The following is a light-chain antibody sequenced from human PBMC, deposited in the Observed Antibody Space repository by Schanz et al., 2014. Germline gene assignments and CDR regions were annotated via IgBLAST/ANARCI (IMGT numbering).Light chain of an antibody. CDR1: TGDIGDYNY. CDR3: QSYDSGLSGWV. V-gene: IGLV2-8*01. CDR2: QVT. J-gene: IGLJ3*02. Sequence: QSVLTQPPSASGSPGQSVTISCTGTTGDIGDYNYVSWYQQHPGRAPKLIIYQVTKRPSGVPDRFSASKSGTSASLAITGLQAEDEADYYCQSYDSGLSGWVFGGGTKLTVL.